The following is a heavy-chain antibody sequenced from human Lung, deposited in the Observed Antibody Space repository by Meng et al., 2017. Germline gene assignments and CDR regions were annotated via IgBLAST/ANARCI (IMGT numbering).Heavy chain of an antibody. CDR2: INHSGST. Sequence: QVQLHQVGGGLLNPSETLSLTCVASGGSFSDYYWSWIRQPPGKGLEWIGEINHSGSTNYNPSLESRATISVDPSQNNLSLKLSSVTAADSAVYYCARGPTTMAHDFDYWGQGTLVTVSS. V-gene: IGHV4-34*01. D-gene: IGHD4-11*01. CDR3: ARGPTTMAHDFDY. CDR1: GGSFSDYY. J-gene: IGHJ4*02.